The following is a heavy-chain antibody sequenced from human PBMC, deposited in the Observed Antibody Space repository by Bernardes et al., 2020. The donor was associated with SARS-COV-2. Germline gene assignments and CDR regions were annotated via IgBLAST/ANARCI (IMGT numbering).Heavy chain of an antibody. J-gene: IGHJ3*02. CDR1: GYSFTTYW. D-gene: IGHD4-17*01. Sequence: ESLKISCKASGYSFTTYWIGWVRQVPGKGLEWMGIIYPGDSDTRYSPSFQGQVTFSADRSTSTAYLQWSSLKASDTAMYYCARHGNYGGNTDAFDIWGQGTMVTVSS. V-gene: IGHV5-51*01. CDR3: ARHGNYGGNTDAFDI. CDR2: IYPGDSDT.